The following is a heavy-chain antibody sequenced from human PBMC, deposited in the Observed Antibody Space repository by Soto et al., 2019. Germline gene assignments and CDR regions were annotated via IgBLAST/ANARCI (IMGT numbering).Heavy chain of an antibody. D-gene: IGHD3-3*01. CDR3: ARGSDRITIFGVVIRDAFDI. Sequence: ASVKVSCKASGYTFTGYYMHWVRQAPGQGLEWMGWINPNSGGTNYAQKFRGWVTMTRDTSISTAYMELSRLRSDDTAVYYCARGSDRITIFGVVIRDAFDIWGQGTMVTVSS. CDR1: GYTFTGYY. J-gene: IGHJ3*02. V-gene: IGHV1-2*04. CDR2: INPNSGGT.